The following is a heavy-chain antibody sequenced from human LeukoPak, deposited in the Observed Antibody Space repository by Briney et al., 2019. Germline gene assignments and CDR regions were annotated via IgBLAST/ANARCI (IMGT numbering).Heavy chain of an antibody. Sequence: SETLSLACSVSGGSLTSFYLRWVRESPGEGMEWIGYSYYSGSTAYNPSLKNRVTISVDTSKNQFSLNLTSVTAADTAFYYCARGPTRYYFDYWGQGTVVTVSS. CDR3: ARGPTRYYFDY. J-gene: IGHJ4*02. CDR2: SYYSGST. CDR1: GGSLTSFY. V-gene: IGHV4-59*01. D-gene: IGHD3-3*01.